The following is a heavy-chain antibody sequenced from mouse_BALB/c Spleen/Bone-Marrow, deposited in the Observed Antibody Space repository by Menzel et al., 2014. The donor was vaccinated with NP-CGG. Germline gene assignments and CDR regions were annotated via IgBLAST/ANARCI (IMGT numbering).Heavy chain of an antibody. CDR1: GFTFSNFG. Sequence: DVKLQESGGGLVQPGGSRKLSCAASGFTFSNFGMHWVRQAPEKGLEWVAYISGGSSSIYYGDTVKGRFTISRDNPKNTLFLQMTSLRSEDTAMYFCSRGEDYDGYAMDYWGQGTSITVSS. V-gene: IGHV5-17*02. CDR3: SRGEDYDGYAMDY. CDR2: ISGGSSSI. D-gene: IGHD2-4*01. J-gene: IGHJ4*01.